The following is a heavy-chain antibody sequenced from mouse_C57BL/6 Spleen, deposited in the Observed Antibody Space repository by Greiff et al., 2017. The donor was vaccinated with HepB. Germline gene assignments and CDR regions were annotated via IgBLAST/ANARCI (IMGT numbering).Heavy chain of an antibody. Sequence: VKLMESGAELARPGASVKMSCKASGYTFTSYTMHWVKQRPGQGLEWIGYINPSSGYTKYNQKFKDKATLTADKSSSTAYMQLSSLTSEDSAVYYCARSDGYPPFYAMDYWGQGTSVTVSS. D-gene: IGHD2-3*01. J-gene: IGHJ4*01. CDR1: GYTFTSYT. CDR2: INPSSGYT. CDR3: ARSDGYPPFYAMDY. V-gene: IGHV1-4*01.